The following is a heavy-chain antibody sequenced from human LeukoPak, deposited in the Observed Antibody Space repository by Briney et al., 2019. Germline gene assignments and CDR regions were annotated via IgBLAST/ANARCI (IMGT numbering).Heavy chain of an antibody. CDR3: ARSGYSTNWFDP. CDR2: ISAHNGNT. J-gene: IGHJ5*02. D-gene: IGHD5-12*01. CDR1: GGTFSSYA. V-gene: IGHV1-18*01. Sequence: ASVKVSCKASGGTFSSYAISWVRQAPGQGLEWMGWISAHNGNTNYAQKLQGRVTMTTDTSTSTAYMELRSLRSDDTAVYYCARSGYSTNWFDPWGQGTLVTVSS.